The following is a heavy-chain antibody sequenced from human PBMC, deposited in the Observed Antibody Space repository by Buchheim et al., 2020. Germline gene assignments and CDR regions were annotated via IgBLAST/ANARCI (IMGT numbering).Heavy chain of an antibody. CDR2: ISYDGSNK. V-gene: IGHV3-30*18. CDR3: AKPLEGVTTAL. J-gene: IGHJ4*02. CDR1: GFTFSSYG. Sequence: QVQLVESGGGVVQPGRSLRLSCAASGFTFSSYGMHWVRQAPGKGLEWVAVISYDGSNKYYADSVKGRFTISRDNSKNTLYLQMNSLRAEDTAVYYCAKPLEGVTTALWGQGTL. D-gene: IGHD4-17*01.